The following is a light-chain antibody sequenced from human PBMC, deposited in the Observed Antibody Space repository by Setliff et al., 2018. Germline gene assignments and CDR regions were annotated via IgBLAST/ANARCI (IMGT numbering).Light chain of an antibody. CDR2: DVS. J-gene: IGLJ1*01. V-gene: IGLV2-11*01. CDR1: SSDVGGYNY. CDR3: CSYAGSYTSFDV. Sequence: QSALTQPRSVSGSPGQSVTNSCNGTSSDVGGYNYVSWYQQHPGKAPKLMIYDVSKRPSGVPDRFSGSKSGNTASLTISGFQAEDEADYYCCSYAGSYTSFDVFGTGTKVTVL.